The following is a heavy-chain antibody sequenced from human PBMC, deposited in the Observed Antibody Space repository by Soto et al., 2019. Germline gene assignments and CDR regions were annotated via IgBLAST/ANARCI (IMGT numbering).Heavy chain of an antibody. CDR1: GYTFNTYW. Sequence: GESLKISCRGFGYTFNTYWIGWVRQMPGKGLEWMGVMSPGNSDIRYSPAFQGQVSISADTSISTAYLQWSSLKTSDSGMYYCARQGRTSASSDFWGQGTLVTVSA. CDR2: MSPGNSDI. CDR3: ARQGRTSASSDF. D-gene: IGHD2-21*01. V-gene: IGHV5-51*01. J-gene: IGHJ4*02.